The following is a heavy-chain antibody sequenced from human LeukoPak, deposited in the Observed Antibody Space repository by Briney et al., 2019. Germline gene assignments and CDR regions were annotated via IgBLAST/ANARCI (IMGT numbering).Heavy chain of an antibody. CDR2: MNPNSGNT. Sequence: ASVKVSYEASGYTFTSYDINWVRQATGQGLEWMRWMNPNSGNTGYAQKFQGRVTITRNTSISTAYMELSSLRSEDTAVYYCARGRTGGRIAAAGTRYWGQGTLVTVSS. V-gene: IGHV1-8*03. CDR1: GYTFTSYD. J-gene: IGHJ4*02. D-gene: IGHD6-13*01. CDR3: ARGRTGGRIAAAGTRY.